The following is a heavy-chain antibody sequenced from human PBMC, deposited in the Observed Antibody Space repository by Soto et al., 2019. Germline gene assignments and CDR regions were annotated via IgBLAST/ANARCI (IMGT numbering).Heavy chain of an antibody. J-gene: IGHJ5*02. CDR3: VRIRYQLPSSVLWLDP. CDR1: GGFLSESY. V-gene: IGHV4-34*01. D-gene: IGHD3-16*01. CDR2: INHVGGT. Sequence: SETLSLTSEVYGGFLSESYWTWIRQPPGKGLEWIGEINHVGGTNYNPSLKSRVTMSVDTSQNQFSLRLISVTAADTAMYFCVRIRYQLPSSVLWLDPWGQGTPVTVSS.